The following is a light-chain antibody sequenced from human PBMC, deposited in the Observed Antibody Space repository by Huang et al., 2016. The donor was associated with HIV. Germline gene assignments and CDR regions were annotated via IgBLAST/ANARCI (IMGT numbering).Light chain of an antibody. J-gene: IGKJ2*01. Sequence: EIVLTQSPGTLSLSPGERATLSCRASQSVSSTYLAWYQQKPGQAPRLLSYGASSRATGIPDRFTGSASGTDFTLTISRLEPEDFAVYYCQQYGSSPYTFGQGTKLEI. V-gene: IGKV3-20*01. CDR1: QSVSSTY. CDR3: QQYGSSPYT. CDR2: GAS.